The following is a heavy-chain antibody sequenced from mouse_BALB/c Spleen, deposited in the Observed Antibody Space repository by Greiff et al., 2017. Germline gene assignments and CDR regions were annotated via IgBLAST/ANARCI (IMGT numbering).Heavy chain of an antibody. J-gene: IGHJ4*01. CDR2: INPSSGYT. V-gene: IGHV1-4*01. Sequence: VKLMESGAELARPGASVKMSCKASGYTFTSYTMHWVKQRPGQGLEWIGYINPSSGYTNYNQKFKDKATLTADKSSSTAYMQLSSLTSEDSAVYYCATSPHYYGYYYAMDYWGQGTSVTVSS. D-gene: IGHD1-2*01. CDR3: ATSPHYYGYYYAMDY. CDR1: GYTFTSYT.